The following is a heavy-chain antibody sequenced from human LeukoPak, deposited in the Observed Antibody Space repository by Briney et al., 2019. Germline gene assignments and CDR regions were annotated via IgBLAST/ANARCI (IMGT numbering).Heavy chain of an antibody. D-gene: IGHD5-12*01. J-gene: IGHJ4*02. V-gene: IGHV3-30*18. CDR3: AKSLAAKLHAPDY. Sequence: PGRSLRLSCAASGLTFSSYGMHWVRQAPGKGLEWVAVISYDGSNKYYADSVKGRFTISRDNSKNTLYLQMNSLRAEDTAVYYCAKSLAAKLHAPDYWGQGTLVTVSS. CDR2: ISYDGSNK. CDR1: GLTFSSYG.